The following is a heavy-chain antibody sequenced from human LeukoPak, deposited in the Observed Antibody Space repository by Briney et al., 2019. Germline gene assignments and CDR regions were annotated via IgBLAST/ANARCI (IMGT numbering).Heavy chain of an antibody. V-gene: IGHV3-23*01. D-gene: IGHD6-13*01. J-gene: IGHJ5*02. Sequence: GRSLRLSCAASGFTFSSYGMHWVRQAPGKGLEWVSAVSRFGGTTYYADSAKGRFTISRGNSNNTVYLQMNSLRVGDTALYYCVKHVGSRWSNNRFDPWGQGTLVTVS. CDR1: GFTFSSYG. CDR2: VSRFGGTT. CDR3: VKHVGSRWSNNRFDP.